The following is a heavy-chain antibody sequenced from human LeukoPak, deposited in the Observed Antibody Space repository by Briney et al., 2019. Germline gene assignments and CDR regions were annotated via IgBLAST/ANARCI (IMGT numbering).Heavy chain of an antibody. Sequence: GGSLRLSCAASGFTFSSYGMHWVRQAPGKGLEWVAFIRYDGSNIYYADSVKGRFTISRDNSKNTLYLQMNSLRAEDMAVYYCAKTFTPVVGPHYFDYWGQGTLVTVSS. CDR2: IRYDGSNI. CDR3: AKTFTPVVGPHYFDY. V-gene: IGHV3-30*02. J-gene: IGHJ4*02. D-gene: IGHD1-26*01. CDR1: GFTFSSYG.